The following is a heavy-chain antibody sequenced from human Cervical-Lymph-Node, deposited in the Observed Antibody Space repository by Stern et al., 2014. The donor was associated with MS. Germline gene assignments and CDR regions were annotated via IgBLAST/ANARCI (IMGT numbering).Heavy chain of an antibody. CDR1: GGSISSGSYY. J-gene: IGHJ4*02. D-gene: IGHD7-27*01. Sequence: QVQLQESGPGLVKPSQTLSLTCTVSGGSISSGSYYWSWIRQPAGKGLEGIGRIYTRGNTTYTPPLKSRFTISVNTSKTQFSLKLSSVTAADTAVYYCARDPWGESGYFDYWGQGTLVTVSS. CDR3: ARDPWGESGYFDY. V-gene: IGHV4-61*02. CDR2: IYTRGNT.